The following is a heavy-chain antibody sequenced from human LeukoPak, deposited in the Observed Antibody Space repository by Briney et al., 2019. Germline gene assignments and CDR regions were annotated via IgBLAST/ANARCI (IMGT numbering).Heavy chain of an antibody. Sequence: PGGSLRLSCADSEFTFSKYSVNWVRQAPGEGLEWISSISSSSSNIYYADSVKGRFTISRDNAKNSLYLQMNSLRVEDTAVYYCARDLLAVTPKYYGMDVWGQGTTVTVSS. CDR1: EFTFSKYS. J-gene: IGHJ6*02. CDR2: ISSSSSNI. CDR3: ARDLLAVTPKYYGMDV. V-gene: IGHV3-21*01. D-gene: IGHD2-21*02.